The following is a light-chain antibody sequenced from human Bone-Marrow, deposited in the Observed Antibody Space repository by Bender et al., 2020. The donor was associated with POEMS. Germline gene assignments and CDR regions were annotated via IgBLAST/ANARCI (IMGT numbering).Light chain of an antibody. CDR3: SSYTSSGTGV. V-gene: IGLV2-14*01. CDR1: DSDVGDYDY. Sequence: QSALTQPASVSGSPGQSITISCTGTDSDVGDYDYVSWYQQHPGKAPKLMIFEVSHRPPGVSDRFSGSKSGNTASLTISGLQAEDEADYYCSSYTSSGTGVFGTGTKVTVL. J-gene: IGLJ1*01. CDR2: EVS.